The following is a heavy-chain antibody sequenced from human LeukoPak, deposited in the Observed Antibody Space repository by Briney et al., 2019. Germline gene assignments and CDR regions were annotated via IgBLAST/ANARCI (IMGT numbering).Heavy chain of an antibody. J-gene: IGHJ4*02. CDR1: GFIFNNYA. V-gene: IGHV3-30-3*01. D-gene: IGHD3-10*01. CDR3: ARGDGSGSWRIDY. CDR2: IPYDGNNK. Sequence: PGGSLRLSCAASGFIFNNYAMHWVRHVPGRGLEWLAVIPYDGNNKYYADSVNGRFTISRDNSKNTLYLQMGSLRPEDMAVYYCARGDGSGSWRIDYWGQGTLVIVSS.